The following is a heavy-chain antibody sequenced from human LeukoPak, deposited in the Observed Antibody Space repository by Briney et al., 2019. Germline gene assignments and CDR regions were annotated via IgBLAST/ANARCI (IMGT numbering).Heavy chain of an antibody. D-gene: IGHD3-16*01. V-gene: IGHV3-7*01. CDR3: ARDRRPRGGYFDY. Sequence: GGSLRLSCAASGFTCSSYWMSWVRQAPGKGLEWVANIKQDGSEKYYVDSVKGRFTISRDNAKNSLYLQMNSLRAEDTAVYYCARDRRPRGGYFDYWGQGTLVTVSS. CDR1: GFTCSSYW. J-gene: IGHJ4*02. CDR2: IKQDGSEK.